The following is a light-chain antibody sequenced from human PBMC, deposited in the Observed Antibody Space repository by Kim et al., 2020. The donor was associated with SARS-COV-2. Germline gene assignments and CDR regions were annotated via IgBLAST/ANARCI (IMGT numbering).Light chain of an antibody. J-gene: IGLJ2*01. CDR1: SLRFYY. CDR2: GKN. Sequence: ALGQTVRITCPGDSLRFYYASWYQQKPGQAPVLVIYGKNNRPSGIPDRFSGSSSGNTASLTITGAQAEDEADYYCNSRDSSGNHVVFGGGTKLTVL. V-gene: IGLV3-19*01. CDR3: NSRDSSGNHVV.